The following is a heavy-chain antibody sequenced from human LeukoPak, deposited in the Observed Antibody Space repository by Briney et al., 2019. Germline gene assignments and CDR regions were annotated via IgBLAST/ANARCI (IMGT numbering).Heavy chain of an antibody. J-gene: IGHJ4*02. Sequence: GASVKVSCKASGGTFSSYAISWVRQAPGQGLEWKGRIIPILGIANYAQKFQGRVTITADKSTSTAYMELSSLRSEDTAVYYCARDNLIPRGKRGMATITVYFDYWGQGTLDTVSS. D-gene: IGHD5-24*01. CDR3: ARDNLIPRGKRGMATITVYFDY. CDR2: IIPILGIA. V-gene: IGHV1-69*04. CDR1: GGTFSSYA.